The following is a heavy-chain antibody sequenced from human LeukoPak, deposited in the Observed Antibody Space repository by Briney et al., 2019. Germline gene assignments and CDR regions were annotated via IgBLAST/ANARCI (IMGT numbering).Heavy chain of an antibody. CDR2: INPNSGGT. Sequence: ASVKVSCKASGGTFSSYAISWVRQAPGQGLEWMGWINPNSGGTNYAQKFQGRVTVTRDTSISTAYMELSRLRFDDTAVYYCAREPVNCSSTSCHGEGFDYWGQGTLVTVSS. CDR1: GGTFSSYA. V-gene: IGHV1-2*02. D-gene: IGHD2-2*01. J-gene: IGHJ4*02. CDR3: AREPVNCSSTSCHGEGFDY.